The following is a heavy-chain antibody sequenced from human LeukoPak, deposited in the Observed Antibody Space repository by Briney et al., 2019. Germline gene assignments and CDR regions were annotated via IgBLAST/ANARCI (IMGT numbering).Heavy chain of an antibody. Sequence: GGSLRLSCAASGFTLSTYGMHWVRQAPGKGLEWVAMISYDGNSKQYADSVKGRFTISRDNSKNTLYLQMNSLRAEDTAVYYCAKSRSGNTDGFDIWGQGTMVTVSS. CDR2: ISYDGNSK. CDR3: AKSRSGNTDGFDI. D-gene: IGHD4-23*01. CDR1: GFTLSTYG. J-gene: IGHJ3*02. V-gene: IGHV3-30*18.